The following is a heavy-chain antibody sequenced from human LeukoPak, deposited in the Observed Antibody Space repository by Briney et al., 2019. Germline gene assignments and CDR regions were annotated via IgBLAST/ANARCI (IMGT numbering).Heavy chain of an antibody. CDR1: GGPISSRSCY. CDR3: ASRGQYYYGSGSYWNDAFDI. D-gene: IGHD3-10*01. Sequence: SETLSLTCAVSGGPISSRSCYWGWIRQPPGKGLEWIGSIYYTGSTYHNPSLKSRVTMSVDTSKNQFSLKLSSVTAADTAVYYCASRGQYYYGSGSYWNDAFDIWGQGTMVTVSS. CDR2: IYYTGST. V-gene: IGHV4-39*01. J-gene: IGHJ3*02.